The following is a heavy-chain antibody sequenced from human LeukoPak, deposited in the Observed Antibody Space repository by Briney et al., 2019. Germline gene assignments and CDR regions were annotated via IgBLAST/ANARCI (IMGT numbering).Heavy chain of an antibody. V-gene: IGHV1-69*06. CDR3: ASIDTPRDYYLDV. CDR1: GGTFSSYA. D-gene: IGHD1-26*01. J-gene: IGHJ6*03. CDR2: IIPIFGTA. Sequence: SVKVSCKASGGTFSSYAISWVRQAPGQGLEWMGGIIPIFGTANYAQKFQGRVTITADKSTSTAYMELSSLRSEDTAVYYCASIDTPRDYYLDVWGKGTTVTVSS.